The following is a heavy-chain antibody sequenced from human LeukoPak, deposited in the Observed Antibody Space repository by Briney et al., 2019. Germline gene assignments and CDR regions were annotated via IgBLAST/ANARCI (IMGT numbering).Heavy chain of an antibody. CDR2: INPNSGGT. Sequence: ASVKVSCKASGYTFTGYYMHWVRQAPGQGLEWMGWINPNSGGTNYAQKFRGRVTMTRDTSISTAYMELSRLRSDDTAVYYCARDFRITMIVVVIGYWGQGTLVTVSS. J-gene: IGHJ4*02. D-gene: IGHD3-22*01. V-gene: IGHV1-2*02. CDR1: GYTFTGYY. CDR3: ARDFRITMIVVVIGY.